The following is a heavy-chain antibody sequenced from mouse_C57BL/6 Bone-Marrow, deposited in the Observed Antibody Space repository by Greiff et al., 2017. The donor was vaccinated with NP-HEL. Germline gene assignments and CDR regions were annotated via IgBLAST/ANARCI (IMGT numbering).Heavy chain of an antibody. D-gene: IGHD1-1*01. Sequence: VQLQQSGPELVKPGASVKISCKASGYAFSSSWMNWVKQRPGQGLEWIGRIYPADGDTNYNGKFKGKATLTADKSSSTAYMQLSSLTSEDSAVYFGARYGSSSYAMDYWGQGTSVTVSS. CDR1: GYAFSSSW. CDR3: ARYGSSSYAMDY. V-gene: IGHV1-82*01. J-gene: IGHJ4*01. CDR2: IYPADGDT.